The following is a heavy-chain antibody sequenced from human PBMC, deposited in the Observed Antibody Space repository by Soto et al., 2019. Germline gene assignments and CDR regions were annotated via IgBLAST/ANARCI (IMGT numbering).Heavy chain of an antibody. J-gene: IGHJ4*02. CDR2: IKGKVHGETT. Sequence: EVQLVESGGGLVKPGGSLRLSCAASGFTFSSAWLNWVRQAPGKGLEWVGRIKGKVHGETTDYAAPVKGRFSISRDDSSNTLHLQMNSLEIEDTAVYYCIADPHYYTGGVAYWGQGALVTVSS. CDR1: GFTFSSAW. V-gene: IGHV3-15*07. D-gene: IGHD2-8*02. CDR3: IADPHYYTGGVAY.